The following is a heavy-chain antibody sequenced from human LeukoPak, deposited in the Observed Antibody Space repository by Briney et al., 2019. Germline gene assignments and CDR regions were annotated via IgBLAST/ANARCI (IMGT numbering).Heavy chain of an antibody. V-gene: IGHV4-59*01. CDR2: IHYSGRT. CDR3: ARPYVDPSGYYYGMDV. Sequence: SETLSLTCTVSGDSISSYYWNWIRQPPGKGLEWIGYIHYSGRTNYNPSIRSRVTMSLDTSKNQFSLRLRSVTAADTAVHYCARPYVDPSGYYYGMDVWGQGTTVTVSS. CDR1: GDSISSYY. D-gene: IGHD2-8*01. J-gene: IGHJ6*02.